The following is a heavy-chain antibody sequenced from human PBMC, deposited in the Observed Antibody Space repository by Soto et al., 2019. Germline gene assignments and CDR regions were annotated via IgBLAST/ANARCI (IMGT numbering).Heavy chain of an antibody. CDR1: GFTFSSYG. CDR3: AKEHHLRYFDCIAD. CDR2: ISHDGSNK. Sequence: GGSLRLSCAASGFTFSSYGMHWVRQAPGKGLEWVAVISHDGSNKYYADSVKGRFTISRDNSKNTLYLQMNSLRAEDTAVYYCAKEHHLRYFDCIADWGQGTLVTVSS. J-gene: IGHJ4*02. V-gene: IGHV3-30*18. D-gene: IGHD3-9*01.